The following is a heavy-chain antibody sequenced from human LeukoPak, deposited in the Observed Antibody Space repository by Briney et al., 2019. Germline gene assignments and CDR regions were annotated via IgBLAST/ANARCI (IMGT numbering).Heavy chain of an antibody. D-gene: IGHD1-26*01. Sequence: GGSLRLSCAASGFPFNSFTMHWVRQARGKGLEWVALITYDGSANYYSDSVKGRFSVSRDNSKSTLDLQMNSLRADDTAVYYCARDGKSGSEDGFDIWGQGTVVTVSS. CDR2: ITYDGSAN. CDR3: ARDGKSGSEDGFDI. V-gene: IGHV3-30*04. J-gene: IGHJ3*02. CDR1: GFPFNSFT.